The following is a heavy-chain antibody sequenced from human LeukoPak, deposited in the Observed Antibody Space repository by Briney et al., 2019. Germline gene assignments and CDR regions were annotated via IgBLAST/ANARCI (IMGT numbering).Heavy chain of an antibody. CDR2: IYTSGST. V-gene: IGHV4-4*07. D-gene: IGHD2-15*01. CDR1: GYSISSYY. CDR3: ARVAPKSSGSWVFDY. Sequence: PSETLSLTCTVSGYSISSYYWSWIRQPAGKGLEWIGRIYTSGSTNYNPSLKSRVTISVDTSKNQFSLKLSSVTAADTAVYYCARVAPKSSGSWVFDYWGQGTLVTVSS. J-gene: IGHJ4*02.